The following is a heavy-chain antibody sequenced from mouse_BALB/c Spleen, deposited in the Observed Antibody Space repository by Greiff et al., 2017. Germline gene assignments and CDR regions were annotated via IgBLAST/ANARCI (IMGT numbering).Heavy chain of an antibody. J-gene: IGHJ4*01. CDR1: GYTFSSYW. D-gene: IGHD1-2*01. V-gene: IGHV1-9*01. CDR2: ILPGSGST. Sequence: QVQLKQSGAELMKPGASVKISCKATGYTFSSYWIEWVKQRPGHGLEWIGEILPGSGSTNYNEKFKGKATFTADTSSNTAYMQLSSLTSEDSAVYYCARSLLRLRNAMDYWGQGTSVTVSS. CDR3: ARSLLRLRNAMDY.